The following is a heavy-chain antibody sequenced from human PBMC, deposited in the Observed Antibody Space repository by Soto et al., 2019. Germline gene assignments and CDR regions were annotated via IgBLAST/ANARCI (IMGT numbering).Heavy chain of an antibody. V-gene: IGHV3-11*06. J-gene: IGHJ4*02. CDR2: ISSSSSYT. CDR3: ASLRKRDGYNYFS. Sequence: PGGSLRLSCAASGFTFSDYYMSWIRQAPGKGLEWVSYISSSSSYTNYADSVKGRFTTSRDNAKNSLYLQMNSLRAEDTAVYYCASLRKRDGYNYFSWGQGTLVTVSS. CDR1: GFTFSDYY. D-gene: IGHD5-12*01.